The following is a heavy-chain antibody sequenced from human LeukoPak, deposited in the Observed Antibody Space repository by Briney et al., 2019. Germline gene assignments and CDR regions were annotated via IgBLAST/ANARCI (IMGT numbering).Heavy chain of an antibody. CDR2: ISYDGSNK. CDR1: GFTFSSYA. CDR3: ARDYCSGGSCYSDY. Sequence: VGSLRLSCAASGFTFSSYAMHWVRQAPGKGLEWVAVISYDGSNKYYADSVKGRFTISRDNSKNTLYLQMNSLRAEDTAVYYCARDYCSGGSCYSDYWGQGTLVTVSS. V-gene: IGHV3-30-3*01. J-gene: IGHJ4*02. D-gene: IGHD2-15*01.